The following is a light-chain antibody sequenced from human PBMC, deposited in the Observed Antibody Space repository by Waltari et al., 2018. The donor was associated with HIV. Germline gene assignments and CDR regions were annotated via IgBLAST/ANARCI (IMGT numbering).Light chain of an antibody. CDR3: AAWEGV. V-gene: IGLV1-44*01. CDR2: SNN. J-gene: IGLJ2*01. CDR1: SSNIGSNT. Sequence: QSVLTQPPSASGTPGQRVTIPCSGSSSNIGSNTVNWYQQLPGTAPKLLIYSNNQRPSGVPDRFSGSKSGTSASLAISGLQSEDEADYYCAAWEGVFGGGTKLTVL.